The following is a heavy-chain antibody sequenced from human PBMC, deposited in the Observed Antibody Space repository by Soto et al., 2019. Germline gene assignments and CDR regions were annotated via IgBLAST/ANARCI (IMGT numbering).Heavy chain of an antibody. CDR1: GFTFSSYG. V-gene: IGHV3-30*03. CDR2: ISYDGSNK. Sequence: QVQLVESGGGVVQPGRSLRLSCAASGFTFSSYGMHWVRQAPGKGLEWVAVISYDGSNKYYADSVKGRFTISRDNSKNTLYLQMNSLRAEDTAVYYCASGVYCSSTSCPNYYYYGMDVWGQGTTVTVSS. CDR3: ASGVYCSSTSCPNYYYYGMDV. J-gene: IGHJ6*02. D-gene: IGHD2-2*01.